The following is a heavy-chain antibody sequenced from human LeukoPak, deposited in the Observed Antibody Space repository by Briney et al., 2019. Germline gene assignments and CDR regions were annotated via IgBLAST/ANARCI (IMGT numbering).Heavy chain of an antibody. CDR3: ARIAVTYTFDY. CDR1: GFTFSNYN. D-gene: IGHD4-17*01. J-gene: IGHJ4*02. CDR2: ISYSSSYI. V-gene: IGHV3-21*01. Sequence: GGSLRLSCAASGFTFSNYNMNWVRQAPGKGLEWVSSISYSSSYIYYADSVKGRFTISRDNAKNSLYLQMNSLRAEDTAVYYCARIAVTYTFDYWGQGTPVTVSS.